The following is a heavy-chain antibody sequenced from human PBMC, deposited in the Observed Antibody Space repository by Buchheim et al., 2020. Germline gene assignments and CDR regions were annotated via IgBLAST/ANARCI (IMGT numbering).Heavy chain of an antibody. D-gene: IGHD3-16*01. J-gene: IGHJ6*02. CDR1: GFTFDNFA. Sequence: EVQLLESGGGLVHPGGSLRLSCAASGFTFDNFAMSWVRQAPGKGLEWVSGISSSGTSTYYADSVKGRFSLSSANSTKTLYLWMDSLRAEDSAVYYCAKDQMGNYYVGMDAWGQGTT. V-gene: IGHV3-23*01. CDR2: ISSSGTST. CDR3: AKDQMGNYYVGMDA.